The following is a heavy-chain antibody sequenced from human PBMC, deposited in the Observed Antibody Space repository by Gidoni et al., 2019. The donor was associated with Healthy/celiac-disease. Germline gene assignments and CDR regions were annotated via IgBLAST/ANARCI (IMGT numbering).Heavy chain of an antibody. CDR1: GYTLTDLS. Sequence: QVQLVQSGAEVKKPGASAKVSCKVSGYTLTDLSMHWGRQAPGKGLEWMGGFDPEDGETIDAQKFQGRGTMTEDTSTDTAYMELSSLRSEDTAVYYCATQVPRGWAFDIWGQGTMVTVSS. CDR3: ATQVPRGWAFDI. D-gene: IGHD3-10*01. V-gene: IGHV1-24*01. CDR2: FDPEDGET. J-gene: IGHJ3*02.